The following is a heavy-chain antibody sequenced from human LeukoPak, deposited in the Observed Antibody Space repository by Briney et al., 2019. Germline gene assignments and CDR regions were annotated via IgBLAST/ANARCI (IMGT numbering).Heavy chain of an antibody. CDR3: ARDGGFGELSGYFDY. CDR1: GFSFSDYS. Sequence: GGSLRLSCAASGFSFSDYSINWVRQAPGKGLEWVTIISYDGSEKYYADSVKGRFTISRDNSKNTLYLQMNSLRAEDTAVYYCARDGGFGELSGYFDYWGQGTLVTVSS. J-gene: IGHJ4*02. V-gene: IGHV3-33*05. D-gene: IGHD3-10*01. CDR2: ISYDGSEK.